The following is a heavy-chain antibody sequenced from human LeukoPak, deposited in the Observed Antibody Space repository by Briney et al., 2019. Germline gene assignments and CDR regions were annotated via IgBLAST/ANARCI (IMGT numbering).Heavy chain of an antibody. D-gene: IGHD2-2*01. J-gene: IGHJ4*02. CDR2: IYTSGST. Sequence: SETLSLTCTVSGDSISNYYWSWIRQPAGKGLEWIGRIYTSGSTNYNPSLKSRVTMSVDTSKNQFSLELRSVTAADAAVYYCARTYCDSTTCYRFDYWGQGTLVTVSS. CDR1: GDSISNYY. CDR3: ARTYCDSTTCYRFDY. V-gene: IGHV4-4*07.